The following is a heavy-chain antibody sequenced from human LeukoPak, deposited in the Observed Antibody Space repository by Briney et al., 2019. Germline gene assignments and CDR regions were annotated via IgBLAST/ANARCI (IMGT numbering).Heavy chain of an antibody. CDR3: ARTGSDCSGGSCYFRD. D-gene: IGHD2-15*01. J-gene: IGHJ4*02. V-gene: IGHV1-18*01. CDR1: GYTFTSYG. Sequence: GASVKVSCKASGYTFTSYGISWVRQAPGQGLEWMGWISAYNGNTNYAQKLQGGVTMTRDTSISTAYMELSRLRSDDTAVYYCARTGSDCSGGSCYFRDWGQGTLVTVSS. CDR2: ISAYNGNT.